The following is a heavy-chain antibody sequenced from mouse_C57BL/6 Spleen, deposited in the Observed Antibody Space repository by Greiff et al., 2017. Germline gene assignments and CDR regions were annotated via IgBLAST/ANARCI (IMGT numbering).Heavy chain of an antibody. Sequence: EVKLVESEGGLVQPGSSMKLSCTASGFTFSDYYMAWVRQVPEKGLEWVANINYDGSSTYYLDSLKSRFIISRDNAKNILYLQMSSLKSEDTATYYCARRGRYFDVWGTGTTVTVSS. CDR1: GFTFSDYY. J-gene: IGHJ1*03. CDR3: ARRGRYFDV. CDR2: INYDGSST. V-gene: IGHV5-16*01.